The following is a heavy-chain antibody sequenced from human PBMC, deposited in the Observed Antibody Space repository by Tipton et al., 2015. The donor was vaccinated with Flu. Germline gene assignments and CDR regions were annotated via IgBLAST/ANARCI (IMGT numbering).Heavy chain of an antibody. CDR2: INHSGST. V-gene: IGHV4-34*01. D-gene: IGHD2/OR15-2a*01. CDR3: ARQGRKRTVLHYYYYGMDV. CDR1: GFTFSSYA. Sequence: LRLSCAASGFTFSSYAMSWVRQAPGKGLEWIGEINHSGSTNYNPSLKSRVTISVDTSKNQFSLKLSSVTAADTAVYYCARQGRKRTVLHYYYYGMDVWGQGTTVTVSS. J-gene: IGHJ6*02.